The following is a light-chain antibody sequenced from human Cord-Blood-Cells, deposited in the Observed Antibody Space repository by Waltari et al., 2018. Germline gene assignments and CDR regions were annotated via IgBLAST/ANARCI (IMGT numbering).Light chain of an antibody. CDR3: QAWDSSTVV. J-gene: IGLJ2*01. CDR2: QDS. V-gene: IGLV3-1*01. CDR1: TLGHQY. Sequence: SYELTQPPSDSVSPGQTASITCSGETLGHQYACWYQQKPGQSPLLVIYQDSKRPSGIPERFSGSNAGNTATLTISGTQAMDEADYYGQAWDSSTVVFGGGTKLTVL.